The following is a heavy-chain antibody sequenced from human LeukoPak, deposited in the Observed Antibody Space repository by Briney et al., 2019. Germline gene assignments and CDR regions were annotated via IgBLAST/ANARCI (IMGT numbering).Heavy chain of an antibody. J-gene: IGHJ3*02. CDR3: AKDKSSSWYGGGGAFDI. CDR1: GFTFSDYY. CDR2: ISSSGNII. V-gene: IGHV3-11*01. D-gene: IGHD6-13*01. Sequence: GGSLRLSCAASGFTFSDYYMSWIRQAPGKGLEWVSYISSSGNIIYYADSVKGRFTISRDNAKNSLYLQMNSLRAEDMALYYCAKDKSSSWYGGGGAFDIWGQGTMVTVSS.